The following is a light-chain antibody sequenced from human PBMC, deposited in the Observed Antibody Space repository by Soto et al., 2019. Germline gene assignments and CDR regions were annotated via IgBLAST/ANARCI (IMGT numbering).Light chain of an antibody. V-gene: IGKV1-39*01. CDR2: ATS. CDR1: QSISAY. J-gene: IGKJ1*01. Sequence: DIQMTQSPSSLSASVGDRVTITCRASQSISAYLTWYQQKPGQAPKLLIYATSSLQSGVPSRFSGSGSGTDFTLTISSLQTEDFVTYYCQQGYSSPRTFGQGTKVEIK. CDR3: QQGYSSPRT.